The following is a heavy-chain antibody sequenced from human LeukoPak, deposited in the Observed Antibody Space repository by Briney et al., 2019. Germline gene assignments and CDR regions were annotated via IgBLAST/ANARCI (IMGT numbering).Heavy chain of an antibody. J-gene: IGHJ3*02. D-gene: IGHD1-26*01. CDR1: GFTFDDYG. V-gene: IGHV3-20*04. Sequence: PEGSLRLSCAASGFTFDDYGMSWVRQAPGKGLEWVSGINWNGGSTGYADSVKGRFTISRDNAKNSLYLQMNSLRAEDTALYYCARVLLGGSRDAFDIWGQGTMVTVSS. CDR2: INWNGGST. CDR3: ARVLLGGSRDAFDI.